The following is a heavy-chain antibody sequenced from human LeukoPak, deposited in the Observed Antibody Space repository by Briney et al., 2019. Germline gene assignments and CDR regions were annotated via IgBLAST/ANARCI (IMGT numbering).Heavy chain of an antibody. D-gene: IGHD4-11*01. CDR1: GFTVSISY. J-gene: IGHJ4*02. CDR2: IYIDGNT. CDR3: TTWVPYNNYRGVDY. Sequence: GGSLRLSCAASGFTVSISYMIWPRQAPGKGLEWVSVIYIDGNTYYADSVKGRFTISRDNYKSTLYLQMNSLNTEDTAVYYCTTWVPYNNYRGVDYWGQGTLVTVSS. V-gene: IGHV3-66*01.